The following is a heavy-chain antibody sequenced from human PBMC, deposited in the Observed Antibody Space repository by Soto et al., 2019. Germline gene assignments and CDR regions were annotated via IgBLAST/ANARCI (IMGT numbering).Heavy chain of an antibody. CDR2: ILVDGRT. Sequence: QPGGSLRLSCAASGFPFGCYDMTWVRQAPGKGLEWVSTILVDGRTVYADSVKCRFTISRDNSRNTVYMQMNSLAAGDTVQYYCAKATATGGGAFDFCGQGTMVTVSS. V-gene: IGHV3-23*01. J-gene: IGHJ3*01. CDR1: GFPFGCYD. CDR3: AKATATGGGAFDF. D-gene: IGHD2-8*02.